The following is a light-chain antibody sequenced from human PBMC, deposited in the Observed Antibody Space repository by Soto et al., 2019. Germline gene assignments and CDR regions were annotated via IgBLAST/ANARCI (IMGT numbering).Light chain of an antibody. J-gene: IGKJ5*01. CDR3: QSYNTDRPT. V-gene: IGKV1-27*01. CDR2: GAS. CDR1: QSIRNW. Sequence: DIKMSQSPAALSASVGDRVTITCRASQSIRNWLAWYQDKPGKAPKLLIYGASSLQSGVPSRFRGSGSGTEFTLTISSLQPEDFATYYCQSYNTDRPTFGQGTRLAI.